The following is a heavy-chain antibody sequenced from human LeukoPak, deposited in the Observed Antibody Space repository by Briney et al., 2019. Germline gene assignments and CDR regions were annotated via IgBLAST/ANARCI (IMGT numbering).Heavy chain of an antibody. J-gene: IGHJ4*02. V-gene: IGHV3-11*05. CDR2: ISSSSSYT. CDR3: ARGLYSGYDY. CDR1: GFTFSDYY. Sequence: PGGSLRLSCAASGFTFSDYYMSWIRQAPGKGLEWASYISSSSSYTNYADSVKGRFTISRDNAKNSLYLQMNSLRAEDTAVYYCARGLYSGYDYWGQGTLVTVSS. D-gene: IGHD5-12*01.